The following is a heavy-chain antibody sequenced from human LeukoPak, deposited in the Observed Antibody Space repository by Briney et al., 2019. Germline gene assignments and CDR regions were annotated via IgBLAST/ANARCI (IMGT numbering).Heavy chain of an antibody. D-gene: IGHD6-13*01. J-gene: IGHJ4*02. CDR2: ISGISGST. V-gene: IGHV3-23*01. CDR1: GFTFSSYA. CDR3: AKDQTAPGMYYFDY. Sequence: GGSLRLSCAASGFTFSSYAMSWGRRAPGKGLEWVSAISGISGSTYYADSVKGRFTVSRDNSKNKLYLQMNSLRAEDTAVYYCAKDQTAPGMYYFDYWGQGTLVTVSS.